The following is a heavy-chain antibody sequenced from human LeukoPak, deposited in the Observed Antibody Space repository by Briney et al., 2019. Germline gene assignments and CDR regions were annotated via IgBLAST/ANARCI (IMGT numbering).Heavy chain of an antibody. CDR2: MHYGGST. CDR1: GGSIGSGSYY. D-gene: IGHD3/OR15-3a*01. V-gene: IGHV4-39*01. CDR3: ARHIYDRTGRPFDY. J-gene: IGHJ4*02. Sequence: SETLSLTCTVSGGSIGSGSYYWDWIRQPPGKGVEWIECMHYGGSTYYNPSLKSRATISADTSKNQFSLRLYSVTAADTAVYYCARHIYDRTGRPFDYWGQGTLLTVSS.